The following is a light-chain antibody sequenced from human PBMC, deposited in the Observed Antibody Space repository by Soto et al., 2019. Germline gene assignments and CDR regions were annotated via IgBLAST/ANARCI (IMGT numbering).Light chain of an antibody. V-gene: IGLV2-8*01. CDR2: EVS. CDR3: SSYAGSNNV. Sequence: QSALTKPPSASGSPGQSVTISCTGTSSDVGGYNYVSWYQQYPGKAPKLMIYEVSKRPSGVPDRFSGSKSGNTASLTVSGLQAEDEADYYCSSYAGSNNVFGGGTKLTVL. J-gene: IGLJ2*01. CDR1: SSDVGGYNY.